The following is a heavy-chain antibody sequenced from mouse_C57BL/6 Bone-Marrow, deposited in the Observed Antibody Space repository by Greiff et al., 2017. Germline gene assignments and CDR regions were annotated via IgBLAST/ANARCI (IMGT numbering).Heavy chain of an antibody. J-gene: IGHJ2*01. CDR2: NHPDSGST. CDR1: GYTFTSYW. CDR3: ARKEYYSPGVYFDR. D-gene: IGHD1-1*01. V-gene: IGHV1-64*01. Sequence: VQLQQPGAELVKPGASVKLSCKASGYTFTSYWMHWVKQRPGQGLEWIGMNHPDSGSTNYNEKFKSKATLTVDKSSSTAYMQLSSLTSEDSAVYYCARKEYYSPGVYFDRWGQGNTLAVTA.